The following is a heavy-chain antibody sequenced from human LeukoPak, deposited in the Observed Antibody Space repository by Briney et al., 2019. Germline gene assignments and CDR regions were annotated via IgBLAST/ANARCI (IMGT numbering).Heavy chain of an antibody. J-gene: IGHJ1*01. CDR3: ARFETVAAKPIEH. Sequence: GGSLRLSCAASGYTFSDYSMNWVRQAPGKGLDWVSSISSTSTYILYADSVKDRFTISRDNARNSLYLQMNSLRAEDTAVYYCARFETVAAKPIEHWGPGTLVTVSS. D-gene: IGHD6-19*01. V-gene: IGHV3-21*01. CDR1: GYTFSDYS. CDR2: ISSTSTYI.